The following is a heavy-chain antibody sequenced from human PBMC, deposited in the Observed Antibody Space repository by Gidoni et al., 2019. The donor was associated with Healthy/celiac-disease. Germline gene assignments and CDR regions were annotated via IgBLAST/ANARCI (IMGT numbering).Heavy chain of an antibody. J-gene: IGHJ6*02. CDR3: ARFGSSSGWRYYYYGMDV. D-gene: IGHD6-6*01. Sequence: EVQLVESGGGLVQPGGSLRLSCAASGFTFSSYWRSWVRQAPGKGLEWVANIKQDGSEKYYVDSVKGRFTISRDNAKNSLYLQMNSLRAEDTAVYYCARFGSSSGWRYYYYGMDVWGQGTTVTVSS. CDR2: IKQDGSEK. V-gene: IGHV3-7*01. CDR1: GFTFSSYW.